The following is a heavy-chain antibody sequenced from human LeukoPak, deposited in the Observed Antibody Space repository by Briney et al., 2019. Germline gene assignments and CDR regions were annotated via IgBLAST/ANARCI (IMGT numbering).Heavy chain of an antibody. J-gene: IGHJ4*02. CDR2: ISYDGSNK. CDR3: AKDGHYDSSGYYGVFDY. Sequence: PGGSLRLSCAASGFTFSSYGMHWVRQAPGEGLEWVAVISYDGSNKYYADSVKGRFTISRDNSKNTLYLQMNSLRAEDTAVYYCAKDGHYDSSGYYGVFDYWGQGTLVTVSS. CDR1: GFTFSSYG. V-gene: IGHV3-30*18. D-gene: IGHD3-22*01.